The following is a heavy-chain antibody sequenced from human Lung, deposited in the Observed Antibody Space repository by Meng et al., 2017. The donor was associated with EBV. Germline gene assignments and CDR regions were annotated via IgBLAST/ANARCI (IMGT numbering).Heavy chain of an antibody. J-gene: IGHJ4*02. CDR1: GYSFTDYH. Sequence: QLLLMQFGAEVKKPGASVKVSCKGSGYSFTDYHIHWVRQAPGQGLEWMGWMNPKSGGANSGQRFQGWVTMTRDTSISAAYMELNRLKSDDTAIYYCVRAWDSGDSFDSFPNYWGQGTLVTGSS. CDR2: MNPKSGGA. V-gene: IGHV1-2*04. D-gene: IGHD2-21*02. CDR3: VRAWDSGDSFDSFPNY.